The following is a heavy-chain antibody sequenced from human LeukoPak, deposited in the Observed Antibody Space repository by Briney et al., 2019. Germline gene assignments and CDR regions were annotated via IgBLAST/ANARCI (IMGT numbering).Heavy chain of an antibody. D-gene: IGHD3-22*01. CDR2: IYTSGST. Sequence: KSSETLSLTCTVSGGSISSGSYYGSWIRQPAGKGLEWIGRIYTSGSTNYNPSLKSRVTLSVDTSKNQISLKLSSVTAADTAVYYCARDLDDYYDSSEHWFDPWGQGTLVTVSS. V-gene: IGHV4-61*02. CDR3: ARDLDDYYDSSEHWFDP. J-gene: IGHJ5*02. CDR1: GGSISSGSYY.